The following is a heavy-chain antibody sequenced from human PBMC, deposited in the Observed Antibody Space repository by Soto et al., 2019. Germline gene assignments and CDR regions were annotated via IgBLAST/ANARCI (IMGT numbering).Heavy chain of an antibody. CDR2: IYYSGST. J-gene: IGHJ5*02. V-gene: IGHV4-59*01. Sequence: PSETLSLTCTVSGGSISSYYWSWIRQPPGKGLEWIGYIYYSGSTNYNPSLKSRVTISVDTSKNQFSLKLSSVTAADTAVYYCARAGSSGYYYTSYWFDPWGQGTLVTVSS. CDR1: GGSISSYY. CDR3: ARAGSSGYYYTSYWFDP. D-gene: IGHD3-22*01.